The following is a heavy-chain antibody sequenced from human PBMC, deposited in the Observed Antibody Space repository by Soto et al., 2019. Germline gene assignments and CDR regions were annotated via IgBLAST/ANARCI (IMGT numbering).Heavy chain of an antibody. CDR1: GFTFDDYT. CDR2: VSRSSVTT. CDR3: VKDGYCSGDSCYPWYFDY. J-gene: IGHJ4*02. V-gene: IGHV3-9*01. D-gene: IGHD2-15*01. Sequence: GGSLRLSCAAFGFTFDDYTMHWVRQAPGKGLEWVAAVSRSSVTTGYADSVKGRFTISRDNAKNSLYLQMISLRVEDTALYYCVKDGYCSGDSCYPWYFDYWGQGTLVTVSS.